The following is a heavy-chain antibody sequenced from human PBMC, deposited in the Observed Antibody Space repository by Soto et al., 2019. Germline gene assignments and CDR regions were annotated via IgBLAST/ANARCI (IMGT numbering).Heavy chain of an antibody. CDR3: ASDLYSGEYARSIVVYFEQ. CDR2: ISSSSSYT. D-gene: IGHD2-2*01. V-gene: IGHV3-11*06. Sequence: GGSLRLSCAASGFTFSDYYMSWIRQAPGKGLEWVSYISSSSSYTNYADSVKGLFTISRDNSKNSLYLQMNSLIAEDTAVYYCASDLYSGEYARSIVVYFEQWGEGTLVIASS. CDR1: GFTFSDYY. J-gene: IGHJ4*01.